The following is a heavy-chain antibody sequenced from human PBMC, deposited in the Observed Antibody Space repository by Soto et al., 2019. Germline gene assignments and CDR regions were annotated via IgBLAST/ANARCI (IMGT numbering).Heavy chain of an antibody. CDR1: GGNFNTYP. J-gene: IGHJ6*02. D-gene: IGHD1-1*01. CDR2: IIPIFGSA. Sequence: KVSCKVSGGNFNTYPISWVRQAPGQGLDWMGGIIPIFGSANYAQKFQGRVTISADKSTSTAFMELFSLRYEDTAIYYCVRAWGGLVQPAGRDYKDMDVWGQGTTVTVSS. CDR3: VRAWGGLVQPAGRDYKDMDV. V-gene: IGHV1-69*06.